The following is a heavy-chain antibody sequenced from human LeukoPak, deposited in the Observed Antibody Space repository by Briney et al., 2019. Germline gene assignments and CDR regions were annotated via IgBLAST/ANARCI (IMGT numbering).Heavy chain of an antibody. CDR2: IYYSGST. CDR1: GGSISSSSYY. V-gene: IGHV4-39*07. CDR3: ARLGYCSGGSCYFWFDP. Sequence: PSETLSLTCTVSGGSISSSSYYWGWIRQPPGKGLEWIGSIYYSGSTYYNPSLKSRVTISVDTSKNQFSLKLSSVTAADTAVYYCARLGYCSGGSCYFWFDPWGQGTLVTVSS. J-gene: IGHJ5*02. D-gene: IGHD2-15*01.